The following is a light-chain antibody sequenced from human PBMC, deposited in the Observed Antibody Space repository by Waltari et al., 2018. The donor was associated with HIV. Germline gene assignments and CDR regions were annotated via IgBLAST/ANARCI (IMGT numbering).Light chain of an antibody. CDR2: GAS. CDR3: QQYGNSPDS. V-gene: IGKV3-20*01. CDR1: QSVSSSY. J-gene: IGKJ2*03. Sequence: EIVLTQSPGTLSFSPGERATLSCRASQSVSSSYLARFQQKPGPAPRLLIYGASSRATGIPDRFSGSGSGKEFTLNISRLEPEDFAVYYCQQYGNSPDSFGQGTKLEIK.